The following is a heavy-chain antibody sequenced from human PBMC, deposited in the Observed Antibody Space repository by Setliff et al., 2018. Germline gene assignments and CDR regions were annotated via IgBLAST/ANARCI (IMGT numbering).Heavy chain of an antibody. J-gene: IGHJ6*03. CDR3: ARTSYELCGYYGNRCNHHMDV. CDR1: GGSISSGNYF. D-gene: IGHD3-3*01. Sequence: LSLTCTVPGGSISSGNYFWDWIRQPPGKGPEWIGSIHYSGETFHNPSLKSRVSIFVDTSQNQFFLRLNSLTAADTAVYYCARTSYELCGYYGNRCNHHMDVWGKGSPVTVSS. CDR2: IHYSGET. V-gene: IGHV4-39*01.